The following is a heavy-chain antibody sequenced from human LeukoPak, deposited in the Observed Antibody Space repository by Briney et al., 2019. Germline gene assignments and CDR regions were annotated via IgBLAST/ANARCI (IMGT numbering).Heavy chain of an antibody. CDR1: GFTFSIYA. Sequence: GGSLRLSCAASGFTFSIYAMSWVRQAPGKGLEWVSSITSNGAGTFYADSVNDRFTISRDNSKNTLYLQMSRLRAEDTAMYYCARGAYGDYDYWGQGTLVTVSS. CDR2: ITSNGAGT. J-gene: IGHJ4*02. V-gene: IGHV3-23*01. CDR3: ARGAYGDYDY. D-gene: IGHD4-17*01.